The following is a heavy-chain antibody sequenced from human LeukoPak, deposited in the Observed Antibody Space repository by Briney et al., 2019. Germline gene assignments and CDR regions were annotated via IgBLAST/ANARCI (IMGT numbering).Heavy chain of an antibody. CDR2: INHSGST. CDR3: ARAGYCSSTSCYGELDY. Sequence: PSETLSLTCAVYAGSFSGYYWSWIRQPPGKGLEWIGEINHSGSTNYNPSLKSRVTISVDTSKNQLSLKLSSVTAADTAVYYCARAGYCSSTSCYGELDYWGQGTLVTVSS. J-gene: IGHJ4*02. D-gene: IGHD2-2*01. CDR1: AGSFSGYY. V-gene: IGHV4-34*01.